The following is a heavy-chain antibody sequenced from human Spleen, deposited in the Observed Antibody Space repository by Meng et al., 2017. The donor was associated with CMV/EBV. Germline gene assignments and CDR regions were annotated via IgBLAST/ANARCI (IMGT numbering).Heavy chain of an antibody. J-gene: IGHJ4*02. CDR2: ISGSGGNT. Sequence: GESLKISCAASGFTFSSYAMTWVRQAPGKGLEWVSGISGSGGNTYYTDSVKGRFTISRDNSKNTLYLQMNSLRAEDTALYYCVKDVGDSTGYYSYWGLGSLVTVSS. V-gene: IGHV3-23*01. CDR1: GFTFSSYA. D-gene: IGHD3-22*01. CDR3: VKDVGDSTGYYSY.